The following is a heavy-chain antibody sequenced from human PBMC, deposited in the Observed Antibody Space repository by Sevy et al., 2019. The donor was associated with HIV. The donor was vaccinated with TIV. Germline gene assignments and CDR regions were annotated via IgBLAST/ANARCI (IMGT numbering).Heavy chain of an antibody. D-gene: IGHD1-1*01. CDR1: GYTFSVKY. Sequence: ASVKVSCKASGYTFSVKYIHWVRQAPGQGLEWVGWIDPKSGGTSYAQKSQGRVSMTRDTSISTAYMELYWLTSDDTAVYYCARGGSQWNDDYFDYWGQGSLVTVSS. CDR3: ARGGSQWNDDYFDY. J-gene: IGHJ4*02. V-gene: IGHV1-2*02. CDR2: IDPKSGGT.